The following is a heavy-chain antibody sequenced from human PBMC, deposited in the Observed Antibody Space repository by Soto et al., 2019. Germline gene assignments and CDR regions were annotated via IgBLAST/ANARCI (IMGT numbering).Heavy chain of an antibody. D-gene: IGHD6-13*01. V-gene: IGHV3-23*01. CDR1: GFTFSSYA. Sequence: EVQLLESGGGLVQPGGSLRLSCAASGFTFSSYAMTWVRQAPGKGLEWVSAISGSGGGTYYADSVKGRFTISRDNSKNTLYLQMNSLRAEDTAIYYCAKDPSAGGTAEYFQYWGQGTLVTVSS. CDR2: ISGSGGGT. J-gene: IGHJ1*01. CDR3: AKDPSAGGTAEYFQY.